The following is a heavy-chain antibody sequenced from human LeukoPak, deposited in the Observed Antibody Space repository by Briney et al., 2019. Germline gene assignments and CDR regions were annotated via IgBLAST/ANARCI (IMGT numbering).Heavy chain of an antibody. V-gene: IGHV3-23*01. CDR3: AKAAAAPGFDF. CDR2: ISGGGGTT. CDR1: GFTFVSYA. Sequence: GGSLRLSCAASGFTFVSYAMNWVRQAPGKGLEWVSAISGGGGTTYYADSVKGRFTSSRDNSKNTIYLQMNSLRAEDTALYYCAKAAAAPGFDFWGQGTLVTVSS. J-gene: IGHJ4*02. D-gene: IGHD6-13*01.